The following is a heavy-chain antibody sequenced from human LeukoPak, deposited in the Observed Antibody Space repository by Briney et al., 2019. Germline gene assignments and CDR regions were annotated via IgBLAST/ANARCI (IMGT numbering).Heavy chain of an antibody. J-gene: IGHJ4*02. CDR3: AKEGSEFSSSFLDY. CDR2: ISHDGTVK. Sequence: PGGSLRLSCAASGFTFSNYGMKWVRQAPGKGLEWVAVISHDGTVKYYADSVKGRFTISRDDSTTTLILQMNSLRVEDTAVYFCAKEGSEFSSSFLDYWGQGTLVTVSS. CDR1: GFTFSNYG. D-gene: IGHD2-2*01. V-gene: IGHV3-30*18.